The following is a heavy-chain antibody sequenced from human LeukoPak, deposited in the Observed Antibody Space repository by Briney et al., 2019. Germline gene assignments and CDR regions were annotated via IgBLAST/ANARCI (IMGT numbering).Heavy chain of an antibody. Sequence: GSLRLSCAASGFTVSSYGMTWVRQAPGKGLEWVSLISGSGGRTYYADSVKGRFTISRDNAKNSLYLQLNSLRAEDTAVYYCARLLYYYYYMDVWGKGTTVTVSS. CDR2: ISGSGGRT. CDR1: GFTVSSYG. CDR3: ARLLYYYYYMDV. D-gene: IGHD2-21*02. J-gene: IGHJ6*03. V-gene: IGHV3-23*01.